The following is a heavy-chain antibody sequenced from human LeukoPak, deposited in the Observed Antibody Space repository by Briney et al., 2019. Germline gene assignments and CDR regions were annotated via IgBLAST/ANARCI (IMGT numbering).Heavy chain of an antibody. Sequence: GGSLRLSCAASGFTFSSYSMNWVRQAPGKGLEWVSSISSSSSYIYYADSVKGRFTISRDNAKNSLYLQMNSLRAEDTAVYYCARDPASGSGSFDYWGQGTLVTVSS. CDR1: GFTFSSYS. J-gene: IGHJ4*02. CDR3: ARDPASGSGSFDY. V-gene: IGHV3-21*01. CDR2: ISSSSSYI. D-gene: IGHD3-10*01.